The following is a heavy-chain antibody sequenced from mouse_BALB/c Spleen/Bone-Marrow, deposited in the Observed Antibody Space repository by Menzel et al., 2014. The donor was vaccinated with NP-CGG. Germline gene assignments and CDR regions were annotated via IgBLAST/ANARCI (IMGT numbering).Heavy chain of an antibody. Sequence: EVQLQQSGPELVKPGASMKISCKASGYSFAGHTMNWVKQSHGKNLEWIGLINPYNGGSSYNQKFKGKATLTVDKSSSTAYMELLSLTSEDSAVYYCAREGCGSSYGFAYWGQGTLVTVSA. D-gene: IGHD1-1*01. CDR2: INPYNGGS. CDR3: AREGCGSSYGFAY. V-gene: IGHV1-18*01. J-gene: IGHJ3*01. CDR1: GYSFAGHT.